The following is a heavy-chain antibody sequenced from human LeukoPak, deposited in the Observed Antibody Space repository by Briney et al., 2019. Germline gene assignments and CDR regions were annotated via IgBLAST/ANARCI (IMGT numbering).Heavy chain of an antibody. D-gene: IGHD3-10*01. CDR3: ARDRTYGSGSYYPGGFDY. J-gene: IGHJ4*02. CDR2: ISSSSSYI. V-gene: IGHV3-21*01. CDR1: GFTFSSYS. Sequence: GGSLRLSCAASGFTFSSYSMNWVRQAPGKGLEWVSSISSSSSYIYYADSVEGRFTISRDNAKNSLYLQMNSLRAEDTAVYYCARDRTYGSGSYYPGGFDYWGQGTLVTVSS.